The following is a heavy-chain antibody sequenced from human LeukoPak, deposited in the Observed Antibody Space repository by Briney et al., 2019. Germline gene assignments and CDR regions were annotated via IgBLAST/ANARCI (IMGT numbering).Heavy chain of an antibody. CDR3: AKLPRYVFVDCWFDP. D-gene: IGHD2-21*01. CDR1: GFTFSSYA. J-gene: IGHJ5*02. Sequence: GGSLRLSCAASGFTFSSYAMSWVRQAPGKGLEWISGISGSGGSTYYADSVKGRFTISRDNSKNTLYLQMNSLRAEDTAVYYCAKLPRYVFVDCWFDPWGQGTLVSVSS. V-gene: IGHV3-23*01. CDR2: ISGSGGST.